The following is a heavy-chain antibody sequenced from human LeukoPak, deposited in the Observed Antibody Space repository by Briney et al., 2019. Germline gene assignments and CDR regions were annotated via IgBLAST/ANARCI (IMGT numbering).Heavy chain of an antibody. CDR1: GFTFSSYS. Sequence: GGSLRLSCAASGFTFSSYSMNWVRQAPGKGLEWVSGISWNSGSIGYADSVKGRFTVSRDNAKNSLYLQMNSLRAEDMALYYCVKGSDYGGNSGYFDYWGQGTLVTVSS. V-gene: IGHV3-9*03. J-gene: IGHJ4*02. CDR3: VKGSDYGGNSGYFDY. CDR2: ISWNSGSI. D-gene: IGHD4-23*01.